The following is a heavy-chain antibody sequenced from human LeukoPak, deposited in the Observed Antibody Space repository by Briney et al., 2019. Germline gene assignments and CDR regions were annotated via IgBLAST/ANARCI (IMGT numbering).Heavy chain of an antibody. CDR3: AKPGGLSLFYHYGSGTSYLDY. J-gene: IGHJ4*02. CDR2: ISGSGGST. D-gene: IGHD3-10*01. CDR1: GFTFSSYA. V-gene: IGHV3-23*01. Sequence: GGSLRLSCAASGFTFSSYAMSWVRQAPGKGLEWVSAISGSGGSTFYADSVKGRFTISRDNSKNTLYLQMNSLRAEDTAVYHCAKPGGLSLFYHYGSGTSYLDYWGQGTPVTVSS.